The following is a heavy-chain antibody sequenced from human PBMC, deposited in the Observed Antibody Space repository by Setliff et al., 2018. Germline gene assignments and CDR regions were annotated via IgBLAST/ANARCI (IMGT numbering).Heavy chain of an antibody. D-gene: IGHD3-3*01. CDR1: GGSISSSNYY. CDR2: IYYSGST. CDR3: ARDKRQYNFWSGYYGSWGNYFDY. Sequence: PSETLSLTCTVSGGSISSSNYYWGWIRQPPGKGLEWIGNIYYSGSTYYNPSLKSRVAISVDTSKNQFSLKLSSVTAADTAVYYCARDKRQYNFWSGYYGSWGNYFDYWGQGTLVTVSS. V-gene: IGHV4-39*07. J-gene: IGHJ4*02.